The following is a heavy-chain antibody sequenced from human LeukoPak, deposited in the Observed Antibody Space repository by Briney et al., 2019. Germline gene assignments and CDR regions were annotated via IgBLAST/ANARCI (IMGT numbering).Heavy chain of an antibody. CDR1: GFTFINAW. V-gene: IGHV3-15*01. D-gene: IGHD1-26*01. Sequence: GGSLRLSRAASGFTFINAWMAWVRQAPGKGLEWVGRIKAKAHGGTIEYAAPVKGRFTISRDDSKNTLYLQMNSMKTEDTAVYYCTTDGVGVEGVTYDNWGQGTLVSVSS. J-gene: IGHJ4*02. CDR3: TTDGVGVEGVTYDN. CDR2: IKAKAHGGTI.